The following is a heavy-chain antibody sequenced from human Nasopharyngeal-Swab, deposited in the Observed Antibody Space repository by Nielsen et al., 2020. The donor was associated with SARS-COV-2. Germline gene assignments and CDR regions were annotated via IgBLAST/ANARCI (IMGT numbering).Heavy chain of an antibody. CDR3: ARALSSSWPLDY. J-gene: IGHJ4*02. V-gene: IGHV3-53*01. Sequence: VRQAPGKGLEWVSVIYSGGSTYYADSVKGRFTISRDNSKNTLYLQMNSLRAEDTAVYYCARALSSSWPLDYWGQGTLVTVSS. CDR2: IYSGGST. D-gene: IGHD6-13*01.